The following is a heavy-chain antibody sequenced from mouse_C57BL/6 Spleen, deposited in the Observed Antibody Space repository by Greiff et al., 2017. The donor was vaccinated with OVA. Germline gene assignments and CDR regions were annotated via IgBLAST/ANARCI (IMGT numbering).Heavy chain of an antibody. V-gene: IGHV1-64*01. CDR1: GYTFTSYW. J-gene: IGHJ3*01. CDR2: IHPNSGST. Sequence: QVQLQQPGAELVKPGASVKLSCKASGYTFTSYWMHWVKQRPGQGLEWIGMIHPNSGSTNYNEKFKSKATLTVDKSSRTAYMQLSSLTSEDSAVYYCARERAEGDGASFAYWGQGTLVTVSA. CDR3: ARERAEGDGASFAY. D-gene: IGHD3-3*01.